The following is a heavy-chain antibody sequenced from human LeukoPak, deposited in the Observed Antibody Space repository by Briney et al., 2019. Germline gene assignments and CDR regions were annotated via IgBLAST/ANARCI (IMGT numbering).Heavy chain of an antibody. CDR3: ARELTSMVRGPPDY. Sequence: ASVTVSCKASGYTFTSYYMHWVRQAPGQGLEWMGIINPSGGSTSYAQKLQGRVTMTTDTSTSTAYMELRSLRSDDTAVYYCARELTSMVRGPPDYCGQGTLVTVSS. V-gene: IGHV1-46*01. D-gene: IGHD3-10*01. CDR2: INPSGGST. J-gene: IGHJ4*02. CDR1: GYTFTSYY.